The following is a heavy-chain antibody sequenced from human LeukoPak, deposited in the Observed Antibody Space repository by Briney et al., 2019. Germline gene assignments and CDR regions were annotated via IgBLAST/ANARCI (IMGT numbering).Heavy chain of an antibody. V-gene: IGHV3-21*04. CDR3: ARVAGWHWFDP. CDR1: GFSFSDYS. D-gene: IGHD6-19*01. J-gene: IGHJ5*02. CDR2: INSRSNDI. Sequence: GGSLRLSCVASGFSFSDYSMNWVRQAPGKGLEWVSFINSRSNDIYYADSVKGRFTISRDNSKNTVYLQMNNMIVDDTAVYYCARVAGWHWFDPWGQGTRVTVSS.